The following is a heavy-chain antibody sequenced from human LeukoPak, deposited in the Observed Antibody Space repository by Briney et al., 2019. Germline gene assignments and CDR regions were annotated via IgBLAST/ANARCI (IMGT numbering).Heavy chain of an antibody. Sequence: PSETLSLTCTVSGGSISSYYWSWIRQPAGKGLEWIGRIYTSGSTNYNPSLKSRVTMSVDTSKNQFSLELSSVTAADTAVYYCARDHGVVVPAAYYYYYGMDVWAKGPRSPSP. J-gene: IGHJ6*02. D-gene: IGHD2-2*01. CDR1: GGSISSYY. CDR2: IYTSGST. CDR3: ARDHGVVVPAAYYYYYGMDV. V-gene: IGHV4-4*07.